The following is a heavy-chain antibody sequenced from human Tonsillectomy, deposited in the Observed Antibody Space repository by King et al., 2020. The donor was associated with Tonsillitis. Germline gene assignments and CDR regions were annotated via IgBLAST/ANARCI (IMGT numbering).Heavy chain of an antibody. D-gene: IGHD3-10*01. J-gene: IGHJ2*01. CDR1: GFTFSSYG. Sequence: VQLVESGGGVVQPGRSLRLSCTASGFTFSSYGMHWVRQAPGKGLEWVAVISYDGSNKYYADSVKGRFTISRDNSKNTLYLQMNSLRAEDTAVYYCARDGTLWFGELFGWYFDLWGRGTLVTVSS. V-gene: IGHV3-33*05. CDR3: ARDGTLWFGELFGWYFDL. CDR2: ISYDGSNK.